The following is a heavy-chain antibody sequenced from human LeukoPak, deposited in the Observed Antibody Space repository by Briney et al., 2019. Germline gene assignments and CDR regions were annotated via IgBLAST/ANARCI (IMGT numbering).Heavy chain of an antibody. J-gene: IGHJ4*02. Sequence: PGGSLRLSCTASGFTFNHYAMHWVRQAPGKGLGWMAVISYDGSNKDYADSVKGRFTISRDNSNLTMYLQINSLRGEDTAVYHCARGSSWYGDPRGFDNWGQGALVTVSS. CDR1: GFTFNHYA. D-gene: IGHD4-17*01. V-gene: IGHV3-30*04. CDR3: ARGSSWYGDPRGFDN. CDR2: ISYDGSNK.